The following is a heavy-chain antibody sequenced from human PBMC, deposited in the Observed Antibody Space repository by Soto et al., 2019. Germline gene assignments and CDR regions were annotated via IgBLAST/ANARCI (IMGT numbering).Heavy chain of an antibody. CDR2: IIPIFGTA. D-gene: IGHD2-2*01. Sequence: QVQLVQSGAEVKKPGSSVKVSCKASGGIFSSYAFSWVRQAPRQGLEWMGGIIPIFGTADYAQKFQGRVTITADKSTTTAYMELSSLRSEDTAVYYCASLQTYCSSTSCYLSRMDVWGQGTTVTVSS. CDR1: GGIFSSYA. V-gene: IGHV1-69*06. CDR3: ASLQTYCSSTSCYLSRMDV. J-gene: IGHJ6*02.